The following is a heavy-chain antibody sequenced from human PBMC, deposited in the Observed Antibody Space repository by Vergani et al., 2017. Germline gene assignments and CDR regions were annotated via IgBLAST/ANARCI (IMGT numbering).Heavy chain of an antibody. J-gene: IGHJ3*02. CDR3: ARTGXSSSWYSLKGAFDI. D-gene: IGHD6-13*01. CDR1: GAPISYWC. Sequence: QVQMQESGPGLVKTSETLCLTCSASGAPISYWCWSWLRQPAGKGLEWIGRLCPSGSTNYKPSLKSRVTMSIDTSKNQFSLKLSSVTAADTAVYYCARTGXSSSWYSLKGAFDIWGQGTMVTVSS. CDR2: LCPSGST. V-gene: IGHV4-4*07.